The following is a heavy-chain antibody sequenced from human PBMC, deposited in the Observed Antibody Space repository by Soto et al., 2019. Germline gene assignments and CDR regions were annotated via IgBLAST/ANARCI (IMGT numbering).Heavy chain of an antibody. Sequence: QVQLVQSGAEVKKPGASVKVSCKASGYTFTGYYMHWVRQAPGQGLEWMGWINPNSGGRNYAQKFQGWAAMTRDTSISTAYMELSRLRSDDTAVYYCARAEGYSSSALDYWGQGTLVTVSS. CDR3: ARAEGYSSSALDY. V-gene: IGHV1-2*04. J-gene: IGHJ4*02. CDR2: INPNSGGR. D-gene: IGHD6-6*01. CDR1: GYTFTGYY.